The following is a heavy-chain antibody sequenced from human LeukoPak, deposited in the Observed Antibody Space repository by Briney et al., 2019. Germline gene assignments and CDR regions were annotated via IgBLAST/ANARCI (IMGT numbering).Heavy chain of an antibody. CDR3: ARDRKQWLVEGYYYYGMDV. J-gene: IGHJ6*02. V-gene: IGHV4-61*01. CDR1: GYSISSGYY. Sequence: SETLSLTCTVSGYSISSGYYWGWIRQPPGKGLEWIGYIYYSGSTNYNPSLKSRVTISVDTSKNQFSLKLSSVTAADTAVYYCARDRKQWLVEGYYYYGMDVWGQGTTVTVSS. D-gene: IGHD6-19*01. CDR2: IYYSGST.